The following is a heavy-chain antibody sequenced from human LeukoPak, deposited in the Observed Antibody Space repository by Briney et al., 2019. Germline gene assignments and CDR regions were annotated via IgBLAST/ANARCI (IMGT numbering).Heavy chain of an antibody. CDR2: INPNSGGT. V-gene: IGHV1-2*06. Sequence: GASVKVSCKASGYTFTGYYMHWVRQAPGQGLEWMGRINPNSGGTNYAQKFQGRVTMTRDTSISTAYMELSRLRSDDTAVYYCARVRVRYSSGWFDYWGQGTLVTVSS. J-gene: IGHJ4*02. CDR1: GYTFTGYY. CDR3: ARVRVRYSSGWFDY. D-gene: IGHD6-19*01.